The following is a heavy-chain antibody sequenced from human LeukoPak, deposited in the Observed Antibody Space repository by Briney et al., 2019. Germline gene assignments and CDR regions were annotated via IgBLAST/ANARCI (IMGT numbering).Heavy chain of an antibody. Sequence: GGSLRLSCAASGFTFSHYWMSWVRQAPGKGLEWVANIKEDGSIEDYVDSVKGRFTVSRDNATNSLYLEMNSLRVEDTAVYYCVSQQVAPPWGQGTLVIVSS. CDR3: VSQQVAPP. D-gene: IGHD5-12*01. J-gene: IGHJ5*02. V-gene: IGHV3-7*01. CDR1: GFTFSHYW. CDR2: IKEDGSIE.